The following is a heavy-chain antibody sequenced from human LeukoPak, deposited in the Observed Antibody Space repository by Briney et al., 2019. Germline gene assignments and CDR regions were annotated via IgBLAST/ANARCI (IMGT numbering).Heavy chain of an antibody. Sequence: PSETLSLTCTVSGGSISSGSYYWSWIRQHPGKGLEWIGYIYHSGSTYYNPSLKSRVTISVDRSKNQFSLKLSSVTAADTAVYYCAQGKYQLQGWFDPWGQGTLVTVSS. CDR2: IYHSGST. J-gene: IGHJ5*02. CDR3: AQGKYQLQGWFDP. V-gene: IGHV4-31*03. CDR1: GGSISSGSYY. D-gene: IGHD2-2*01.